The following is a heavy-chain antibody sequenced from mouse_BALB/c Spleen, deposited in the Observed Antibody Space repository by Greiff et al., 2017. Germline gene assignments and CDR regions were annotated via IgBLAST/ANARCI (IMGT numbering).Heavy chain of an antibody. D-gene: IGHD1-1*01. CDR2: INPSNGGT. CDR3: TKYYYGSRFDY. J-gene: IGHJ2*01. Sequence: QVQLQQPGAELVKPGASVKLSCKASGYTFTSYYMYWVKQRPGQGLEWIGGINPSNGGTNFNEKFKSKATLTVDKSSSTDYMQLSSLTSEDSAVYYCTKYYYGSRFDYWGQGTTLTVSS. V-gene: IGHV1S81*02. CDR1: GYTFTSYY.